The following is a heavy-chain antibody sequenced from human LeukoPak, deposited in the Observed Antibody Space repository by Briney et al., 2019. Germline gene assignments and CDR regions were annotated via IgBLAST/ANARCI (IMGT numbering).Heavy chain of an antibody. V-gene: IGHV1-18*01. D-gene: IGHD3-22*01. J-gene: IGHJ4*02. CDR1: GYTFTSYG. Sequence: VASVKVSCKASGYTFTSYGISWVRQAPGQGLEWMGWISAYNGNTNYAQKLQGRVTMTTDTSTSTAYMELRSLRSDDTAVYYCAITPTYYYDSSGLRGDYWGQGTLVTVSS. CDR3: AITPTYYYDSSGLRGDY. CDR2: ISAYNGNT.